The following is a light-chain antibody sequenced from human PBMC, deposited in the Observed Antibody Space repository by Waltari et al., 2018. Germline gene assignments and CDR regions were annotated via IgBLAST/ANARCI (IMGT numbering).Light chain of an antibody. CDR2: DTS. Sequence: EIVMTQSPATLSMSPGERPTPSCRASQSISTNLAWYQQRPGQAPRLLTYDTSSRATGIPVKFSGSGSGTEFTLTISDLQPEDFAVYYCQQYNNWPPLYTFGQGTKLDIK. V-gene: IGKV3-15*01. CDR1: QSISTN. J-gene: IGKJ2*01. CDR3: QQYNNWPPLYT.